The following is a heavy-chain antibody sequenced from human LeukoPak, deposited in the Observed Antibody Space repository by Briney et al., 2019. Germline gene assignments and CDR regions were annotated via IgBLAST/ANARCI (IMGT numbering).Heavy chain of an antibody. J-gene: IGHJ4*02. CDR2: ISYDGSNK. Sequence: GGSLRLSCAASGFTFSSYAMHWVRQAPGKGLEWVAVISYDGSNKYYADSVKGRFTISRDNSKNTLYLQMNSLRAEDTAVYYCARVNDYNAFDYWGQGTLVTVSS. V-gene: IGHV3-30*14. D-gene: IGHD4-11*01. CDR3: ARVNDYNAFDY. CDR1: GFTFSSYA.